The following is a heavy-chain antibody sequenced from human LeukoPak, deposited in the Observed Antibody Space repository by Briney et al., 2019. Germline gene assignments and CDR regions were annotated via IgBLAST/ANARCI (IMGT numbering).Heavy chain of an antibody. Sequence: GGSLRLSCAASGFTFSSHAMSWVRQAPGKGLGWLGRIKRETDGGTIDYAAPVKGRFTISRDDSRNTLYLQMDSLKIEDTAVYYCTTDRYYDNSELQFQHWGQGTLVTVSS. CDR2: IKRETDGGTI. D-gene: IGHD3-22*01. V-gene: IGHV3-15*01. CDR1: GFTFSSHA. CDR3: TTDRYYDNSELQFQH. J-gene: IGHJ1*01.